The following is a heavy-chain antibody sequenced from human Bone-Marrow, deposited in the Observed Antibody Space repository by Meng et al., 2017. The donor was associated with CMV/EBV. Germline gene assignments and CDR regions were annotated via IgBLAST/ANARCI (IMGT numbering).Heavy chain of an antibody. CDR3: ARNMGWYSFDA. Sequence: GGSLRLSCAASGFTFSSYWRSWVRQAPGKGREWVANIKQDGSEKYYVDSVKGRFTISRDNAKNSLYLQMNSLRAEDTAVYSCARNMGWYSFDAWGQGTLVTFSS. CDR1: GFTFSSYW. D-gene: IGHD6-19*01. CDR2: IKQDGSEK. J-gene: IGHJ4*01. V-gene: IGHV3-7*01.